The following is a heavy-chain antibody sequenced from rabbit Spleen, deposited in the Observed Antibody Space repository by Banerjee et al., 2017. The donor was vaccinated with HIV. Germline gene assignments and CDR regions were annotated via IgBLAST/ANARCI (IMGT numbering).Heavy chain of an antibody. CDR1: GVSFSSNNY. V-gene: IGHV1S40*01. D-gene: IGHD8-1*01. CDR3: ARDSGSSFSSYGMAL. J-gene: IGHJ6*01. CDR2: MDTGSSGFT. Sequence: QSLEESGGDLVKPGASLALTCTASGVSFSSNNYMCWVRQAPGKGLEWIACMDTGSSGFTYFASWAKGRFTISKTSSTTVTLQMTSLTAADTATYFCARDSGSSFSSYGMALWGPGTLVTGS.